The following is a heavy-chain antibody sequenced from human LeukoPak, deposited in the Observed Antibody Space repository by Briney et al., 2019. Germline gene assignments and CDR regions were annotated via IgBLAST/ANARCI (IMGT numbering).Heavy chain of an antibody. CDR1: GFRFSGYG. Sequence: GGSLRLSCAASGFRFSGYGMHWVRQAPGKGLEWVAVISFDGNTQYLADSVRGRFTISRDNSKTTLDLQMNSLRTEDTALYYCTRASGSYSNFDYWGQGTLVTVSS. J-gene: IGHJ4*02. D-gene: IGHD1-26*01. CDR3: TRASGSYSNFDY. CDR2: ISFDGNTQ. V-gene: IGHV3-30*19.